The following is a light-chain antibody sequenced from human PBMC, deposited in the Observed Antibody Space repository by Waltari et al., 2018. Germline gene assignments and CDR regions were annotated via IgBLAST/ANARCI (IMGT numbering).Light chain of an antibody. CDR3: QQRSSWTPHP. Sequence: EIVLTQSPATLSLSPGETATLSCRASQSVGTHLAWYQQKPGQAPRLLIYDASNRATGIPDRFRGSGSGTDFTLTISSLETEDFAIYYCQQRSSWTPHPFGQGARLEIK. CDR2: DAS. CDR1: QSVGTH. J-gene: IGKJ2*01. V-gene: IGKV3-11*01.